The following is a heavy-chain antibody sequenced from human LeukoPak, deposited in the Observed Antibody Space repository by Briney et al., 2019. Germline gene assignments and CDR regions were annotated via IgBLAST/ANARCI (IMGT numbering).Heavy chain of an antibody. CDR1: GGSISNYY. D-gene: IGHD6-19*01. CDR3: ARSPSALYTSGWYYFDY. CDR2: VYSSGST. V-gene: IGHV4-59*01. Sequence: SETLSLTCTVSGGSISNYYWSWIRQPPGKGLEWIGYVYSSGSTNYNPSLKSRVTISVDTSKKQFSLKLNSVTATDTAVYYCARSPSALYTSGWYYFDYWGQGTLVTVSS. J-gene: IGHJ4*02.